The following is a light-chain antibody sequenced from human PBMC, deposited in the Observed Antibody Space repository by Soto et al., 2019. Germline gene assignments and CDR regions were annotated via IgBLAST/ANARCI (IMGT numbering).Light chain of an antibody. V-gene: IGKV3-11*01. Sequence: EIVLTQSPATLSLSPGERATLSCRASQSVSSYLAWYQQKFGQAPSLLIYDASNMAACIPARFSGSGSGTDFTLTISSLEPEYFEVYYCQQRSNWPLTFGGGTKVEIK. CDR3: QQRSNWPLT. CDR1: QSVSSY. CDR2: DAS. J-gene: IGKJ4*01.